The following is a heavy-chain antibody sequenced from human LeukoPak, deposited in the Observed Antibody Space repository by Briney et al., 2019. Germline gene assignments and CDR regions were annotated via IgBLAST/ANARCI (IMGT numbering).Heavy chain of an antibody. CDR3: VRGGNTSLAFDI. Sequence: PGGSLRLSCTASGITVNSKYMYWVRRAAGKGLDWVSVIFTADDTYYADSVKGRFTISRDNSKNTLYLQMNSLRAEDTAIYYCVRGGNTSLAFDIWGRGTMVTVSS. D-gene: IGHD1-26*01. J-gene: IGHJ3*02. V-gene: IGHV3-53*01. CDR1: GITVNSKY. CDR2: IFTADDT.